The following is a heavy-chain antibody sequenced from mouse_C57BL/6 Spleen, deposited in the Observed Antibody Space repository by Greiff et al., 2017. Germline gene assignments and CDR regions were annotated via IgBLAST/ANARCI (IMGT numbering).Heavy chain of an antibody. CDR1: GYTFTSYW. Sequence: VQLQQPGAELVKPGASVKLSCKASGYTFTSYWMHWVKQRPGQGLEWIGMIHPNSGSTNYNEKFKSKATLTVDKSSSTAYMQLSSLTSEDSAVYYCARKEGYDDAMDYWGQGTSVTVSS. V-gene: IGHV1-64*01. J-gene: IGHJ4*01. D-gene: IGHD2-2*01. CDR3: ARKEGYDDAMDY. CDR2: IHPNSGST.